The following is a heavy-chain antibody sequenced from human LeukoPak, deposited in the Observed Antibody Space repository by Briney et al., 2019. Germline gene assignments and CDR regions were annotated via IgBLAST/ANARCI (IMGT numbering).Heavy chain of an antibody. Sequence: PGGSLRLSCAASGFTFSSYEMNWVRQAPGKGLERVSYISSSGSTIYYADSVKGRFTISRDNAKNSLYLQMNSLRAEDTAVYYCARDHVPPDYWGQGALVTVSS. CDR2: ISSSGSTI. CDR1: GFTFSSYE. J-gene: IGHJ4*02. D-gene: IGHD2-2*01. V-gene: IGHV3-48*03. CDR3: ARDHVPPDY.